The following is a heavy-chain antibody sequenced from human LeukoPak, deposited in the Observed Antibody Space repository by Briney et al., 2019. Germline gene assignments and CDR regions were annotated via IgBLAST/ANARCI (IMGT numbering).Heavy chain of an antibody. Sequence: PGGSLRLSCTASGFTFMNAWMTWVRQAPGKGLEWVGRIKSKTSGGTTDYAAPVNGRFTISRDDSKNTLYLQMNSLKSEDTAVYYCAADYGLDSWGQGTLVTVSS. CDR3: AADYGLDS. CDR1: GFTFMNAW. CDR2: IKSKTSGGTT. V-gene: IGHV3-15*01. D-gene: IGHD4-17*01. J-gene: IGHJ5*01.